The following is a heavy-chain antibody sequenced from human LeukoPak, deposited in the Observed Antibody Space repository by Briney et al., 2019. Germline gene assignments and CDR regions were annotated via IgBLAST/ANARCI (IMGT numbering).Heavy chain of an antibody. CDR3: ARVDSSSWYVVWFDP. Sequence: SETLSLTCTVSGGSISSYYWSWIRQPPGKGLEWIGYIYYSGSTNYNPSLKSRVTISVDTSKNQFSLKLSSVTAADTAVYYCARVDSSSWYVVWFDPWGQGTLVTVSS. CDR2: IYYSGST. CDR1: GGSISSYY. J-gene: IGHJ5*02. D-gene: IGHD6-13*01. V-gene: IGHV4-59*12.